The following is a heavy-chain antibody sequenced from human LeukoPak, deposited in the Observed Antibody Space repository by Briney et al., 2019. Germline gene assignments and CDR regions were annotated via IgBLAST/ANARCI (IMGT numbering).Heavy chain of an antibody. D-gene: IGHD3-16*01. Sequence: PGGSLRLSCAASGFTFSSYAMSCVRQAPGKGLEWVSGILDSGYSTYYANSVKGRFTISRDNSNNTLYLQMNSLRAEDTAVYYCAKLGGHPLHNYYVGVWGRGTTVAASS. CDR2: ILDSGYST. CDR1: GFTFSSYA. CDR3: AKLGGHPLHNYYVGV. J-gene: IGHJ6*03. V-gene: IGHV3-23*01.